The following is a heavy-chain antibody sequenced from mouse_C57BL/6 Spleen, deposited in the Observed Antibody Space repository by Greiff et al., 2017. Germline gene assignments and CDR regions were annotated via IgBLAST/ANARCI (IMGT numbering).Heavy chain of an antibody. CDR3: ARGGYYGSSYVGAMDY. CDR2: IYPGDGDT. CDR1: GYAFSSSW. J-gene: IGHJ4*01. D-gene: IGHD1-1*01. Sequence: VKLMESGPELVKPGASVKISCKASGYAFSSSWMNWVKQRPGKGLEWIGRIYPGDGDTNYNGKFKGKATLTADKSSSTAYMQLSSLTSEDSAVYFCARGGYYGSSYVGAMDYWGQGTSVTVSS. V-gene: IGHV1-82*01.